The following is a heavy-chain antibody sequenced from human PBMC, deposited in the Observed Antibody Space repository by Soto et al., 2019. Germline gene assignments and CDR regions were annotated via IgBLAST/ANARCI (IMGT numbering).Heavy chain of an antibody. CDR1: GYTFTGYY. CDR3: ARERGVTIFGVVIVAGMDV. CDR2: INPNSGGT. Sequence: ASVKVSCKASGYTFTGYYMHWVRQAPGQGLEWMGWINPNSGGTNYAQKFQGRATMTRDTSISTAYMELSRLRSEDTAVYYCARERGVTIFGVVIVAGMDVWGQGTTVTVSS. D-gene: IGHD3-3*01. V-gene: IGHV1-2*02. J-gene: IGHJ6*02.